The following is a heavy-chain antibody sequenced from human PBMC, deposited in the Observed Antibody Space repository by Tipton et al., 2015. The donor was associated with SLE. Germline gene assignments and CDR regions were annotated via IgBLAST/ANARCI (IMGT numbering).Heavy chain of an antibody. D-gene: IGHD2/OR15-2a*01. CDR2: IHHIGGT. CDR1: GGSTSDRN. V-gene: IGHV4-34*01. Sequence: LRLSCAVYGGSTSDRNWSWIRQPPGKGLEWIGEIHHIGGTKYSPSLNSRVTISVDTAKNQFSLQLNSVTAADTAMYYCANFQRFPMYAFAYWGHGTMVAVSS. J-gene: IGHJ3*01. CDR3: ANFQRFPMYAFAY.